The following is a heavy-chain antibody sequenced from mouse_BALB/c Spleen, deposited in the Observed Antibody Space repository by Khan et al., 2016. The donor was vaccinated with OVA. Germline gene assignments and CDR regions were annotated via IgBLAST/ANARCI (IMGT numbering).Heavy chain of an antibody. CDR3: ARTARIKY. Sequence: EVKLQESGPGLVKPSQSLSLTCTVTGYSITSGYGWNWIRQFPGNKLEWMGYISYSGSTNYNPSLKSRISITRDTSKNQFFLQLNSVTTEYTATYYWARTARIKYWGQGTTLTVSS. D-gene: IGHD1-2*01. V-gene: IGHV3-2*02. CDR2: ISYSGST. J-gene: IGHJ2*01. CDR1: GYSITSGYG.